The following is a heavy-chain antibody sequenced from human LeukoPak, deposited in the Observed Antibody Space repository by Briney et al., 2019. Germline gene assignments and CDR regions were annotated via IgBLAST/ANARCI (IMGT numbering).Heavy chain of an antibody. CDR3: ARASSAHSSGYYYGGYFQH. CDR2: IIPIFGTA. D-gene: IGHD3-22*01. Sequence: ASVKVSCKASGGTFSSYAISWVRQAPGQGLEWMGGIIPIFGTANYAQKFQGRVTITADKSTSTAYMELSSLRSEDTAVYYCARASSAHSSGYYYGGYFQHWGQGTLVTVSS. CDR1: GGTFSSYA. J-gene: IGHJ1*01. V-gene: IGHV1-69*06.